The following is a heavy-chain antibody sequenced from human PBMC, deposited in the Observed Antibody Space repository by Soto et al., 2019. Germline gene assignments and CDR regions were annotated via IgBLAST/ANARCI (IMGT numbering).Heavy chain of an antibody. Sequence: QVQLVESGGGVVQPGRSLRLSCAASGFTFSSYGMHWVRQAPVKGLEWVAVIWFDGSNKYYADSVKGRLTISRDNSKNTLYLQMNSLRAEDTAVYYCARGGRCGSGSYPEPDYWGQGTLVTVSS. CDR1: GFTFSSYG. V-gene: IGHV3-33*01. J-gene: IGHJ4*02. CDR2: IWFDGSNK. D-gene: IGHD3-10*01. CDR3: ARGGRCGSGSYPEPDY.